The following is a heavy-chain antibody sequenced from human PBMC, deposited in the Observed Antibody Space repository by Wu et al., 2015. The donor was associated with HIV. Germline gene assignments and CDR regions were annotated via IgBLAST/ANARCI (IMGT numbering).Heavy chain of an antibody. V-gene: IGHV1-18*01. CDR1: LLALVPMV. CDR3: ARGGYKYGTHLQL. CDR2: ISANNGNT. Sequence: VQLVQSGTEVKKPGAVSEGLLQGFWLLALVPMVSTGYDRPPDQGLEWMGWISANNGNTQSAQRLQGRVTMTTDTSTSTAYLELKSLRSDDTAVYFCARGGYKYGTHLQLWGQGTLVIVSS. J-gene: IGHJ1*01. D-gene: IGHD5-18*01.